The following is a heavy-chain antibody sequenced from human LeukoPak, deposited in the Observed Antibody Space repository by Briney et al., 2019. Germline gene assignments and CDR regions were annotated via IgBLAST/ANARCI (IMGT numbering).Heavy chain of an antibody. CDR2: IKTDGSET. CDR3: ARLVKGSDYFDY. J-gene: IGHJ4*02. CDR1: GGSFSGYY. Sequence: PSETLSLTCAVYGGSFSGYYWSWVRQAPGKGLEWVANIKTDGSETHYVDSVKGRFTISRDNAKNSLYLQINSPRAEDTAVYYCARLVKGSDYFDYWGQGTLVTVSS. D-gene: IGHD3-9*01. V-gene: IGHV3-7*01.